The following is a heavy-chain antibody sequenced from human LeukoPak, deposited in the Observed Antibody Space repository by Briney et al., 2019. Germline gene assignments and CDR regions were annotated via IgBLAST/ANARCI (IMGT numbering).Heavy chain of an antibody. Sequence: SETLSLTCTVSGGSISGYYWTWIRQSPGKGLEWIGYVSSTGSTNYTPSLKSRVTISIDTSKSQFSLMLTSVTAADTAVYYCASTGTYYYDSSGYYWGQGTLVTVSS. CDR2: VSSTGST. V-gene: IGHV4-59*01. J-gene: IGHJ4*02. CDR3: ASTGTYYYDSSGYY. CDR1: GGSISGYY. D-gene: IGHD3-22*01.